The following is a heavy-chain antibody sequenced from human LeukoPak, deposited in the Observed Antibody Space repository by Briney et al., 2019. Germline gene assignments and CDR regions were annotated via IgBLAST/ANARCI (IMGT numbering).Heavy chain of an antibody. J-gene: IGHJ4*02. Sequence: GGSLRLSCAASGFTVSSNDMSWVRQAPGKGLEWVSVIYSGGRTFYADSVKGRFTISRDNSKNTLYLQMNSLRAEDSAVYYCAIYDSSGYYNYWGQGTLVTVSS. CDR1: GFTVSSND. CDR2: IYSGGRT. V-gene: IGHV3-53*01. CDR3: AIYDSSGYYNY. D-gene: IGHD3-22*01.